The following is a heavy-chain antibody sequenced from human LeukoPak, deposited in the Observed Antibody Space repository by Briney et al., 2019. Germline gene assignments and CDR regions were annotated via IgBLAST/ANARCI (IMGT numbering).Heavy chain of an antibody. D-gene: IGHD1-14*01. Sequence: AGESLKISCQCSGYSFPSYWIGWVRQMPGKGLEWMGNFYPGDSETRYNPSYQGQVTISADKSISTVYLQWSSLKASDTAMYYCVRGRNLDYWGQGTLVTVSS. J-gene: IGHJ4*02. CDR3: VRGRNLDY. V-gene: IGHV5-51*01. CDR1: GYSFPSYW. CDR2: FYPGDSET.